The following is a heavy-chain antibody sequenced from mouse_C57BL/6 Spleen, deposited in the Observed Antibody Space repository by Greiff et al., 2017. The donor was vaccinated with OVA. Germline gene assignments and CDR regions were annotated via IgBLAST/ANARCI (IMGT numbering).Heavy chain of an antibody. CDR2: IYPGDGDT. CDR1: GYAFSSSW. CDR3: ARGGSPYAMDY. Sequence: QVQLQQSGPELVKPGASVKISCKASGYAFSSSWMNWVKQRPGKGLEWIGRIYPGDGDTNYNGKFKGKATLTADKSSSTAYMQLSSLTSDDSAVYFCARGGSPYAMDYWGQGTSVTVSS. J-gene: IGHJ4*01. V-gene: IGHV1-82*01.